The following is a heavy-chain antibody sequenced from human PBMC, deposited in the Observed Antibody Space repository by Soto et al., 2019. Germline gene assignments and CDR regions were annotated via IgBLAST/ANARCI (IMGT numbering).Heavy chain of an antibody. D-gene: IGHD6-19*01. V-gene: IGHV3-7*03. CDR1: WFTFISPF. CDR2: INQDGGVT. Sequence: LXLSCGASWFTFISPFMGWLRQAPGKGLEWVANINQDGGVTYYVDSVEGRFTISRDNTKDSLYLQMNSLRGEDTAIYYCARYYRGSGRYFFDYWGQGTPVTVS. CDR3: ARYYRGSGRYFFDY. J-gene: IGHJ4*02.